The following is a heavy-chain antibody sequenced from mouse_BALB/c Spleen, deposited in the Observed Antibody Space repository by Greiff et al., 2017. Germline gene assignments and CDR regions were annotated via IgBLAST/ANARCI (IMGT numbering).Heavy chain of an antibody. CDR1: GFTFSSFG. J-gene: IGHJ4*01. CDR2: ISSGSSTI. Sequence: VQLKESGGGLVQPGGSRKLSCAASGFTFSSFGMHWVRQAPEKGLEWVAYISSGSSTIYYADTVKGRFTISRDNPKNTLFLQMTSLRSEDTAMYYCASHDYDAMDYWGQGTSVTVSS. CDR3: ASHDYDAMDY. V-gene: IGHV5-17*02.